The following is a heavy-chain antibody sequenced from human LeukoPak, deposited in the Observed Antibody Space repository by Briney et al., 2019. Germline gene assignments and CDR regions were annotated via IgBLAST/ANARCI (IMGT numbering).Heavy chain of an antibody. CDR2: IIPIFGTA. CDR3: ASTDYYGSGSYSKDRYYYYMDV. CDR1: GGTFSSYA. D-gene: IGHD3-10*01. Sequence: SVKVSCKASGGTFSSYAISWVQQAPGQGLEWMGGIIPIFGTANYAQKFQGRVTITTDESTSTAYMELSSLRSEDTAVYYCASTDYYGSGSYSKDRYYYYMDVWGKGTTVTVSS. V-gene: IGHV1-69*05. J-gene: IGHJ6*03.